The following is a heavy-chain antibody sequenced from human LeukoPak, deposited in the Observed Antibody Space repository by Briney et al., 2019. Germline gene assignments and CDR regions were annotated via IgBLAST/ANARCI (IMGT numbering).Heavy chain of an antibody. J-gene: IGHJ3*02. Sequence: PSETLSLTCTVSGGSISSYYWSWIRQPPGKGLEWIGYIYYSGSTNYNPSLKSRVTISVDTSKNQFSLKLSSVTAADTAVYYCARHSSGWYRQGDAFDIWGQGTMVTVSS. V-gene: IGHV4-59*08. CDR2: IYYSGST. D-gene: IGHD6-19*01. CDR1: GGSISSYY. CDR3: ARHSSGWYRQGDAFDI.